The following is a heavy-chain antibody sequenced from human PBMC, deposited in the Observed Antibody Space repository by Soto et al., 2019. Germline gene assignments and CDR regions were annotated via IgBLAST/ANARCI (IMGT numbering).Heavy chain of an antibody. CDR2: ISAYNGNT. CDR3: ARDAYDILTGYRRAAYYYYYGMEV. J-gene: IGHJ6*02. D-gene: IGHD3-9*01. V-gene: IGHV1-18*01. Sequence: QVQLVQSGAEVKKPGASVKVSCKASGYTFTSYGISWVRQAPGQGLEWLGWISAYNGNTNYAQKLQGRVTMTTDTPPIKAYMERRRLISDDTAVYYCARDAYDILTGYRRAAYYYYYGMEVWGQGTTVTVSS. CDR1: GYTFTSYG.